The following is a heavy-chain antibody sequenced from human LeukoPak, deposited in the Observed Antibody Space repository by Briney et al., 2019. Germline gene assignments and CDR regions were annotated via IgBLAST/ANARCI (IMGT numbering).Heavy chain of an antibody. CDR3: AGFYMGHTDY. J-gene: IGHJ4*02. CDR1: GGSISSSSYY. V-gene: IGHV4-39*07. CDR2: IYYSGST. Sequence: SETLSLTCTVSGGSISSSSYYWGWLRQPPGKGLEWIGSIYYSGSTYYNPSLKSRVTISVDTSKNQFSLKLSSVTAADTAVYYCAGFYMGHTDYWGQGTLVTVSS. D-gene: IGHD2/OR15-2a*01.